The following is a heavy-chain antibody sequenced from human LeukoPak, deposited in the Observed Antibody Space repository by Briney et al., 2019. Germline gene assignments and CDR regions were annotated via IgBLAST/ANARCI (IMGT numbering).Heavy chain of an antibody. Sequence: PGGSLRLSCAASGFTFNNYEMNWVRQAPGKGLEWVSSISSSSSYIYYADSVKGRFTISRDNAKNSLYLQMNSLRAEDTAVYYCARALTYCGGDCYSWGQGTLVTVSS. CDR3: ARALTYCGGDCYS. CDR1: GFTFNNYE. J-gene: IGHJ5*02. D-gene: IGHD2-21*01. V-gene: IGHV3-21*01. CDR2: ISSSSSYI.